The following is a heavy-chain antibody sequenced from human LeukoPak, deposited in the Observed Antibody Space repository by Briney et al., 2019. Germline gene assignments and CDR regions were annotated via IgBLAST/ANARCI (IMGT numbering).Heavy chain of an antibody. CDR3: ARARRRTTVETAHYFDY. Sequence: PGGSLRLSCAGSGFTSSSYWMTWVRQAPGKGLEWVANINQDRSEKYYVDSVKGRFTISRDNAKNSLYLQMNSLRAEDTAVYYCARARRRTTVETAHYFDYWGQGTLVTVSS. J-gene: IGHJ4*02. CDR1: GFTSSSYW. CDR2: INQDRSEK. D-gene: IGHD4-17*01. V-gene: IGHV3-7*01.